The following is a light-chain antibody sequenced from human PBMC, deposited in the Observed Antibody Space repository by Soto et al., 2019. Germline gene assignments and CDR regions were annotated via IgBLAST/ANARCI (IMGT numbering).Light chain of an antibody. CDR1: ISDIGAYNY. Sequence: FTGTISDIGAYNYVSWYQQHPGKVPKLIIYEVTNRPSGVPDRFSASKSGNTASLTVSGLQAEDEADYYCSSHGGANNFYLFGTGTKVTVL. CDR2: EVT. V-gene: IGLV2-8*01. J-gene: IGLJ1*01. CDR3: SSHGGANNFYL.